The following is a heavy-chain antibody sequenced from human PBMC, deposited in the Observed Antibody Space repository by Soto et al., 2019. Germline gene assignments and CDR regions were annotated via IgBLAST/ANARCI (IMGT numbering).Heavy chain of an antibody. CDR1: GFTFDDYA. V-gene: IGHV3-43*02. Sequence: GGSLRLSCAASGFTFDDYAMHWVRQAPGKGLEWVSLISGDGGSTYYADSVKGRFTISRDNSKNTLYLQMNSLRTEYTALYYCAKCCSSTSCYDYWGQGTLVTVSS. J-gene: IGHJ4*02. CDR2: ISGDGGST. CDR3: AKCCSSTSCYDY. D-gene: IGHD2-2*01.